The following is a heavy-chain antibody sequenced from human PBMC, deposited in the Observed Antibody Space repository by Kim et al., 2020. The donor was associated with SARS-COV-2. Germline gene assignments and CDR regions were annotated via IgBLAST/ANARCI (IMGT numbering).Heavy chain of an antibody. CDR2: ISYDGSNK. J-gene: IGHJ3*02. Sequence: GGSLRLSCAASGFTFSSYAMHWVRQAPGKGLEWVAVISYDGSNKYYADSVKGRFTISRDNSKNTLYLQMNSLRAEDTAVYYCASLQYGGWATESANDAFDIWGQGTMVTVSS. V-gene: IGHV3-30*04. CDR1: GFTFSSYA. CDR3: ASLQYGGWATESANDAFDI. D-gene: IGHD4-4*01.